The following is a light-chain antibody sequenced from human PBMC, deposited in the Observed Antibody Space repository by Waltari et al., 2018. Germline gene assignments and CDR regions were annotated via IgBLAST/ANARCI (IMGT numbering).Light chain of an antibody. V-gene: IGLV3-21*02. J-gene: IGLJ2*01. Sequence: SYVLTQPPSVSVAPGQTARITCGGNNIGSKSVHWYQQKPGQAPVLVVFDDSDRPSGSPEGFLGANAGNTATLSITRVEAGDESDDYCQEWESSSDRVVFGGGTKLTVL. CDR3: QEWESSSDRVV. CDR1: NIGSKS. CDR2: DDS.